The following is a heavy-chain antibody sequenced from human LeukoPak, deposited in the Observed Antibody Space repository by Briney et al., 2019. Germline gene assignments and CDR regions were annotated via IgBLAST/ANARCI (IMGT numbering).Heavy chain of an antibody. CDR1: GYTFTGYY. J-gene: IGHJ4*02. CDR3: ARSIGV. CDR2: INPNSGDT. Sequence: ASVRVSRKASGYTFTGYYLFWVRQAPGQGLQWMGWINPNSGDTKYAPPFQGRVTMTRDTSISTAYMELDSLRSDDTAVYYCARSIGVWGQGTLVTVSS. V-gene: IGHV1-2*02. D-gene: IGHD3-10*01.